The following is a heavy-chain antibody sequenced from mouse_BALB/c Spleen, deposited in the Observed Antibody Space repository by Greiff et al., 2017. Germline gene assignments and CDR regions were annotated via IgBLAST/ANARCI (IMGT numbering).Heavy chain of an antibody. Sequence: VQLQQSGPELVKPGASVKMSCKASGYTFTSYVMHWVKQKPGQGLEWIGYINPYNDGTKYNEKFKGKATLTSDKSSSTAYMELSSLTSEDSAVYYCAREEVTVVAPCYFDYWGQGTTLTVSS. V-gene: IGHV1-14*01. CDR2: INPYNDGT. CDR3: AREEVTVVAPCYFDY. D-gene: IGHD1-1*01. CDR1: GYTFTSYV. J-gene: IGHJ2*01.